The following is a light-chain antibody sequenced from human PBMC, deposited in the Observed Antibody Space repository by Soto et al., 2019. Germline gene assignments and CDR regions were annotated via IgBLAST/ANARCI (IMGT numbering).Light chain of an antibody. CDR2: GAS. Sequence: GDRVTITCRASQSIANYLNWYQQRPGKAPKLLIYGASTLHSGVPSNFSGSGSGTEFTLTINSLQPEDFATYFCQHYDSYPWTFGQGTKVDIK. J-gene: IGKJ1*01. V-gene: IGKV1-39*01. CDR3: QHYDSYPWT. CDR1: QSIANY.